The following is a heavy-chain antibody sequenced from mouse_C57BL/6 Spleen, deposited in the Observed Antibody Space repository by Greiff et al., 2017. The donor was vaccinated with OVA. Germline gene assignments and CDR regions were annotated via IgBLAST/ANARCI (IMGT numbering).Heavy chain of an antibody. Sequence: QVQLQQPGAELVKPGASVKVSCKASGYTFTSYWMHWVKQRPGQGLEWIGRIHPSGSDTNYNQKFKGKATLTVDKSSSTAYMQLSSLTSEDSAVYYCAIGYEGENAMDYWGQGTSVTVSS. CDR2: IHPSGSDT. J-gene: IGHJ4*01. V-gene: IGHV1-74*01. D-gene: IGHD1-2*01. CDR3: AIGYEGENAMDY. CDR1: GYTFTSYW.